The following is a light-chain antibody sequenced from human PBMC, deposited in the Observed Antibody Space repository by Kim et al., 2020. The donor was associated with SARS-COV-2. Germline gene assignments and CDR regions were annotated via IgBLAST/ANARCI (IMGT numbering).Light chain of an antibody. J-gene: IGKJ2*01. CDR1: ESIGDW. Sequence: DIQMTQSPSTLSASVGDRVTITCRATESIGDWLAWYQQKPGKPPNLLIYKASNLESGVPSRFSGSGSGTEFTLTTNSLQPEDFATYYCQQYHSHSYAFGQGTKLEI. V-gene: IGKV1-5*03. CDR2: KAS. CDR3: QQYHSHSYA.